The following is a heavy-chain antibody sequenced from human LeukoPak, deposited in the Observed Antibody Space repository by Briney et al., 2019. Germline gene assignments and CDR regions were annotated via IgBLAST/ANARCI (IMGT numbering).Heavy chain of an antibody. CDR2: IWYDGSNK. CDR3: ARRMATITFDY. D-gene: IGHD5-24*01. CDR1: GFTFSSYG. J-gene: IGHJ4*02. Sequence: GGSLRLSCAASGFTFSSYGMHWVRQAPGKGLEWVAVIWYDGSNKYYADSVKGRFTISRDNSKNTLYLQMNSLRAEDTAVYYCARRMATITFDYWGQGTLVTVSS. V-gene: IGHV3-33*01.